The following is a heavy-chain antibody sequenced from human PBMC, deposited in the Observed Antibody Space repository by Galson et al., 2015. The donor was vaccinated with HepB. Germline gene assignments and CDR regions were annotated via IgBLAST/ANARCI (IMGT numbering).Heavy chain of an antibody. V-gene: IGHV4-61*01. D-gene: IGHD3-10*01. CDR1: GGSVSSGNYH. J-gene: IGHJ5*02. CDR3: ARESRTRKIWFGETRLDP. Sequence: SETLSLTCTVSGGSVSSGNYHWSWIRQPPGKGLEWIGDIYYSESTIYNPSLKSRVTISVDTSKNQFSLKLSSVTAADTAVYYCARESRTRKIWFGETRLDPWGQGTLVTVSS. CDR2: IYYSEST.